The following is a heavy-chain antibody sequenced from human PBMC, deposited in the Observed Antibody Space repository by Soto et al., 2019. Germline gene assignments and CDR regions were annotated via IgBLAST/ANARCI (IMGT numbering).Heavy chain of an antibody. Sequence: KSSETLSLTCAVYGGSFSGYYWSWIRQPPGKGLEWIGEINHSGSTNYNPSLKSRVTISVDTSKNQFSLKLSSVTAADTAVYYCARGHYGSGSYSWFDPWGQGTLVTVSS. J-gene: IGHJ5*02. CDR3: ARGHYGSGSYSWFDP. CDR1: GGSFSGYY. D-gene: IGHD3-10*01. CDR2: INHSGST. V-gene: IGHV4-34*01.